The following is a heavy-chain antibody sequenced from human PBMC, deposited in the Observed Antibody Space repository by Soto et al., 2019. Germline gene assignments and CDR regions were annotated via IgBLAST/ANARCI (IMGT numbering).Heavy chain of an antibody. CDR3: ARGSRRTFDY. Sequence: EVQLVESGGGLVKPGGSLRLSRAASGFTFSDFTMNWVRQAPGKGLQWVSSISSGGSFISYADSVRGRFTISRDNAKNSLYLQVDSLRAEDTAVFFCARGSRRTFDYWGQGTLVTVSS. J-gene: IGHJ4*02. D-gene: IGHD6-13*01. V-gene: IGHV3-21*01. CDR1: GFTFSDFT. CDR2: ISSGGSFI.